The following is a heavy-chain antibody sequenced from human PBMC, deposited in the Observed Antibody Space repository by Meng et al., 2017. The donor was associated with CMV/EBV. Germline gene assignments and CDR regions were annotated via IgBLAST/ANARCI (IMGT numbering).Heavy chain of an antibody. V-gene: IGHV1-18*01. CDR2: INAYKGNT. Sequence: ASVTVSCKPSGYTFTSYGITWVRQAPGQGLEWMGWINAYKGNTNYVQKLQGRVTMTTDTSTSTAYMELRSRRSDGTAVYYWVRDVGVFTLPGVFDYWGQGTLVTVSS. CDR3: VRDVGVFTLPGVFDY. J-gene: IGHJ4*02. D-gene: IGHD3-3*01. CDR1: GYTFTSYG.